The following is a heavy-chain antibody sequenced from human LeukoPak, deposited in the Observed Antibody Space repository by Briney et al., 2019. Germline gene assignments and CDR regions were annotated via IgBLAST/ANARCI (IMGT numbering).Heavy chain of an antibody. V-gene: IGHV1-18*01. D-gene: IGHD2-15*01. CDR1: GYTLTDYG. Sequence: ASVKVSCKASGYTLTDYGFTWVRQAPGQGLEWMGWISAYNTNTNYAQKLQGRVTMTTDTSTSTVYMELRSLRSDDTAVYYCARDRGWELGYCSGGSCYDENWFDPWGQGTLVTVSS. CDR3: ARDRGWELGYCSGGSCYDENWFDP. CDR2: ISAYNTNT. J-gene: IGHJ5*02.